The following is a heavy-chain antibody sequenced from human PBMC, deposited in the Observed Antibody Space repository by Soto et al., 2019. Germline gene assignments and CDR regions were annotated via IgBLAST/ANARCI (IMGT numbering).Heavy chain of an antibody. CDR3: AKTYSSSWYGVDY. V-gene: IGHV3-11*01. CDR2: ISSNADII. J-gene: IGHJ4*02. Sequence: GGSLRLSCAASGFTFGDYYMSWIRQAPGKGLEWISYISSNADIIYYGDSVKGRFTISRDDSRNTAYLQMNSLRAEDTAVYYCAKTYSSSWYGVDYWGQGTLVTVSS. D-gene: IGHD6-13*01. CDR1: GFTFGDYY.